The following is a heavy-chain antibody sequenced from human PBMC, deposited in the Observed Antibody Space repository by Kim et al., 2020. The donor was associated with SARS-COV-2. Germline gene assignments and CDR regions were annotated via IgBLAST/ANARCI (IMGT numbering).Heavy chain of an antibody. CDR3: ARGGSTWSDFDY. J-gene: IGHJ4*02. D-gene: IGHD6-13*01. V-gene: IGHV6-1*01. Sequence: DYAVSVKSRILINPDTSKNQFSLQLDSVTPEDTAVYYCARGGSTWSDFDYWGQGTLVTVSS.